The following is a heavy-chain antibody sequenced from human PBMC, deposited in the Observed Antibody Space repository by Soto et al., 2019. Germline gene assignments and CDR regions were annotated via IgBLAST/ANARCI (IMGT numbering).Heavy chain of an antibody. V-gene: IGHV4-59*01. Sequence: SETLSLTCTVSGGSISSYYWSWIRQPPGKGLEWIGYIYYSGSTNYNPSLKSRVTISVDTSKNQFSLKLSSVTAADTAVYYCARGGFHCSSTSCYFGRGGWFDPWGQGTLVTVSS. D-gene: IGHD2-2*01. CDR1: GGSISSYY. CDR2: IYYSGST. J-gene: IGHJ5*02. CDR3: ARGGFHCSSTSCYFGRGGWFDP.